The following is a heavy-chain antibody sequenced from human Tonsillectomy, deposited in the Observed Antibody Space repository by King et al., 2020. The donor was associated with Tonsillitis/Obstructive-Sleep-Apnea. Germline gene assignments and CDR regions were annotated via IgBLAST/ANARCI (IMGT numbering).Heavy chain of an antibody. D-gene: IGHD4-11*01. Sequence: LVQSGPEVKKPGASVKVSCKVSGYTLTELSIHWVRQAPGKGLEWMGGFDPEDGETIYAQKFQGRVTMTEDTSTDTAYMELSSLRSEDTAVYYCATATHYYYYMDVWGKGTTVTVSS. J-gene: IGHJ6*03. V-gene: IGHV1-24*01. CDR2: FDPEDGET. CDR1: GYTLTELS. CDR3: ATATHYYYYMDV.